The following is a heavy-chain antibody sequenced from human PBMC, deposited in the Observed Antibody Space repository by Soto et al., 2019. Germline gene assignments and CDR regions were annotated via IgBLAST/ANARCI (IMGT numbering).Heavy chain of an antibody. D-gene: IGHD2-15*01. CDR2: INHSGST. CDR3: ARLGVTVVVVAATKYNWFDP. CDR1: GGSFSGYY. V-gene: IGHV4-34*01. J-gene: IGHJ5*02. Sequence: QVQLQQWGAGLLKPSETLSLTCAVYGGSFSGYYWSWIRQPPGKGLEWIGEINHSGSTNYNPSPKRRVTISVDTSKHQFSLKLISVTSADTAVYYCARLGVTVVVVAATKYNWFDPWGQGTLVTVSS.